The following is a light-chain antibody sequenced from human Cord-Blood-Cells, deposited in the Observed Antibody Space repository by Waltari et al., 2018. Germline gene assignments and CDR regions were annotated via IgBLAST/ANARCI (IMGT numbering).Light chain of an antibody. J-gene: IGLJ2*01. V-gene: IGLV2-14*01. CDR3: SSYTSSSTPVV. CDR1: SSDIGGYNY. Sequence: QSALTQPASVSGSPGQSITISCTGTSSDIGGYNYVSWYKQHPGKAPKLMIYDVSIRPSGVSNRFSGSKSGNTASLTISGLQAEDEADYYCSSYTSSSTPVVFGGGTKLTVL. CDR2: DVS.